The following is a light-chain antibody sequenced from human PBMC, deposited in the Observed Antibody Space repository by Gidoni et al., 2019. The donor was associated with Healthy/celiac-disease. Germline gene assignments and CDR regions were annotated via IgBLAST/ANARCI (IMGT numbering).Light chain of an antibody. V-gene: IGKV3-15*01. J-gene: IGKJ4*01. Sequence: ERGMTQSPATLSVSPGERATLSCRASQSVSSNLAWYQQKPGQAPRLLIYGASTRATGIPARFSDSGSGTEFTLTISSLQSEDFAVYYCQQYNNRLTFGGGTKVEIK. CDR3: QQYNNRLT. CDR2: GAS. CDR1: QSVSSN.